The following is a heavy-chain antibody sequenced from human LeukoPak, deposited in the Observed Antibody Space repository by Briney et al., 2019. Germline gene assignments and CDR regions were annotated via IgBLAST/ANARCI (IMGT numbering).Heavy chain of an antibody. J-gene: IGHJ4*02. CDR1: GYTFTGYY. CDR3: ARVPGPYSSGPGLY. V-gene: IGHV1-2*02. Sequence: GASVKVSCKASGYTFTGYYMHWVRQAPGQGLEWMGWINPNSGGTNYAQKFQGRVTMTRDTSISTAYMELSRLRSDDTAVYYCARVPGPYSSGPGLYWGQGTLVTVSS. CDR2: INPNSGGT. D-gene: IGHD6-19*01.